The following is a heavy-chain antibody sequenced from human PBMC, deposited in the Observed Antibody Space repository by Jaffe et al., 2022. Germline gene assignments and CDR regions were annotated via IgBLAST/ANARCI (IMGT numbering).Heavy chain of an antibody. Sequence: EVQLVESGGVVVQPGGSLRLSCAASGFTFDDYAMHWVRQAPGKGLEWVSLISWDGGSTYYADSVKGRFTISRDNSKNSLYLQMNSLRAEDTALYYCAKDIGSSSWSGPDFDYWGQGTLVTVSS. CDR3: AKDIGSSSWSGPDFDY. J-gene: IGHJ4*02. V-gene: IGHV3-43D*04. CDR1: GFTFDDYA. D-gene: IGHD6-13*01. CDR2: ISWDGGST.